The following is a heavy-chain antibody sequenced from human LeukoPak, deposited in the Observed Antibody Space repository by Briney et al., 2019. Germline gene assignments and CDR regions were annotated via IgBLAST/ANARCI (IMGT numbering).Heavy chain of an antibody. CDR3: AKDLLWFGESPVDY. J-gene: IGHJ4*02. CDR2: ISYDGSNK. V-gene: IGHV3-30*18. Sequence: GVSLRLSCAASGFPFSGYGMHWVRQAPGKGLEWVAVISYDGSNKYFADSVKGRFTISRDNSKNTLFLQMNSLRAEDTDVYYCAKDLLWFGESPVDYWGQGTLVTVSS. D-gene: IGHD3-10*01. CDR1: GFPFSGYG.